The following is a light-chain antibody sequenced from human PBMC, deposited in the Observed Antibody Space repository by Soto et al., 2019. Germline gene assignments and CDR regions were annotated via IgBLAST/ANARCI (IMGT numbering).Light chain of an antibody. V-gene: IGLV2-14*01. CDR1: SSDVGGYNY. J-gene: IGLJ2*01. CDR2: DVS. Sequence: QSALTQPASVSGSPGQSITISCTGTSSDVGGYNYVSWYQQHPGKAPKLMIYDVSNRPSGVSNRFSGSKSGNTASLTISGLQADDEGDYYCSSYTSSSTLRVFGGGTKLTVL. CDR3: SSYTSSSTLRV.